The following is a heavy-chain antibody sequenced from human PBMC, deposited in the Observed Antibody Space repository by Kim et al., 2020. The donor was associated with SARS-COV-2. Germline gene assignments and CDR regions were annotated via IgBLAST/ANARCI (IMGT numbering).Heavy chain of an antibody. CDR3: TTGPRYDSSGYFDN. D-gene: IGHD3-22*01. Sequence: AEPVKGRFTISRDDSKNTLYLQMNSLKTEDTAVYYCTTGPRYDSSGYFDNWGQGTLVTVSS. J-gene: IGHJ4*02. V-gene: IGHV3-15*01.